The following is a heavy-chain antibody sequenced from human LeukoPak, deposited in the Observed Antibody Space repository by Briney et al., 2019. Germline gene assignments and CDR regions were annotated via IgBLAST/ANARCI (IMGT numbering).Heavy chain of an antibody. CDR2: ISSSSSYI. D-gene: IGHD1-26*01. J-gene: IGHJ4*02. CDR3: AMEWELSH. V-gene: IGHV3-21*01. Sequence: PGGSLRLSCAASGFSFSSYSMNWVRQAPGKWLEWVSSISSSSSYIYYADSVEGRFAISRDNAKNSLYLQMNSLRAEDTAVYYCAMEWELSHWVQGTLVTVSS. CDR1: GFSFSSYS.